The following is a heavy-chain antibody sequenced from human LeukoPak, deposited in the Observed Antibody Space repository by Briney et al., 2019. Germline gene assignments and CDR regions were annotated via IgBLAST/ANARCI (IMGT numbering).Heavy chain of an antibody. D-gene: IGHD1-26*01. V-gene: IGHV3-21*01. CDR2: ITSSSSYI. CDR1: GFTFSSYS. Sequence: GGSLRLSCAASGFTFSSYSMHWVRQAPGKGLEWVSSITSSSSYIYYADSVKSRFTISRDNAKNSLFLQMNSLRAEDTALYYCARAGSGSYYTIFDYWGQGTLVTVSS. J-gene: IGHJ4*02. CDR3: ARAGSGSYYTIFDY.